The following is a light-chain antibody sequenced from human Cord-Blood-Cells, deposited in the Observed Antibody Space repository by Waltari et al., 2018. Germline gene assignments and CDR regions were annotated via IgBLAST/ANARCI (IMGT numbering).Light chain of an antibody. CDR2: EGS. CDR3: CSYAGSSTYV. V-gene: IGLV2-23*01. J-gene: IGLJ1*01. Sequence: QSALTQPASVSGSPGQSITTPCTGTSSDVGSYNLVPWYQQHPGKAPKLMIYEGSKRPSGVSNRFSGSKSGNTASLTISGLQAEDEADYYCCSYAGSSTYVFGTGTKVTVL. CDR1: SSDVGSYNL.